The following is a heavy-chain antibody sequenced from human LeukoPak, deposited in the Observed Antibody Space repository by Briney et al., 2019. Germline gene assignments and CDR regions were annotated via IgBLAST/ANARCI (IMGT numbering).Heavy chain of an antibody. J-gene: IGHJ4*02. CDR3: AGQQMVLLY. Sequence: SETLSLTCTVSGGSISSYYWSWIRQPPGKRLEWIGYIYYSGSTNYNPSLKSRVTISVDTSKNQFSLKLSSVTAADTAVYYCAGQQMVLLYWGQGTLVTVSS. CDR1: GGSISSYY. D-gene: IGHD6-13*01. CDR2: IYYSGST. V-gene: IGHV4-59*01.